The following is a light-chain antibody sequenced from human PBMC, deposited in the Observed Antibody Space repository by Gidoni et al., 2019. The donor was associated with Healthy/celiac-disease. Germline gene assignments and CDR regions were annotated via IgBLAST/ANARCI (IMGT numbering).Light chain of an antibody. CDR1: QSISSY. CDR2: AAS. CDR3: QQSYSTPWT. V-gene: IGKV1-39*01. Sequence: DIQMTQSPSSLSASVGDRVTITCRASQSISSYLNWYQPKPGKAPKLLIYAASSLPSGVPSRFSGSGSGTDFTLTIRSLQPEDFATYYCQQSYSTPWTFGQGTKVEIK. J-gene: IGKJ1*01.